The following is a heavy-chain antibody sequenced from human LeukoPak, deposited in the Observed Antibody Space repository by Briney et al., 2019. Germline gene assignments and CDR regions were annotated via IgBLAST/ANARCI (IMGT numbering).Heavy chain of an antibody. D-gene: IGHD6-19*01. Sequence: GGSLRLSCAASGFAFSDYYMTWIRQAPGKGLEWVSYISSGSSYTNQGDAVKGRFTISRDNAKNSLYLQMNSLRVEDTAVYYCARVSSSSTNWFDSWGQGTLVTVSS. CDR1: GFAFSDYY. J-gene: IGHJ5*01. CDR2: ISSGSSYT. CDR3: ARVSSSSTNWFDS. V-gene: IGHV3-11*06.